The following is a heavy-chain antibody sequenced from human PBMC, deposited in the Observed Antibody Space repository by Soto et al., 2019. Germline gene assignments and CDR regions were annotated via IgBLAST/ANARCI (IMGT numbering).Heavy chain of an antibody. CDR3: AKATAYNNGHFDY. CDR2: ISGSGDST. V-gene: IGHV3-23*01. D-gene: IGHD6-19*01. J-gene: IGHJ4*02. CDR1: GLTFSSFA. Sequence: PGWSLRLSCAASGLTFSSFAVSWVRQAPGKGLEWVSAISGSGDSTYYADSAKGRFTISRDNSKNTLYLQMNTLRAEDTAVYNCAKATAYNNGHFDYWGQGTLVTVSS.